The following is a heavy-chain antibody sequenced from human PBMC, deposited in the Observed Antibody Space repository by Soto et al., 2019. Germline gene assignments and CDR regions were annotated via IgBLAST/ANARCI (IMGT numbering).Heavy chain of an antibody. J-gene: IGHJ5*02. CDR1: GGSISNSY. Sequence: SETLSLTCTVSGGSISNSYWSWIRQSPEKGLEWIGYIYSSGSTNYNPSLKSRVTISVDTSKNQFSLKLSSVTAADTAVYYCARARGDSGSYKENWFDPWGQGTLVTVSS. D-gene: IGHD1-26*01. CDR3: ARARGDSGSYKENWFDP. CDR2: IYSSGST. V-gene: IGHV4-59*12.